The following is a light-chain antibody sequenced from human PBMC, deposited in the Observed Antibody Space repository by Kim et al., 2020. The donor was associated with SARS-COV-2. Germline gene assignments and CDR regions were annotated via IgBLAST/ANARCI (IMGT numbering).Light chain of an antibody. CDR1: KLGDKY. V-gene: IGLV3-1*01. J-gene: IGLJ3*02. CDR2: LDS. CDR3: QAWDSSTANWV. Sequence: AGQTASITCSGDKLGDKYACWYQQKPGQAPVLVIYLDSKRPSGIPERFSGSNSGNTATLTISGTQAIDEADYYCQAWDSSTANWVFGGGTQLTVL.